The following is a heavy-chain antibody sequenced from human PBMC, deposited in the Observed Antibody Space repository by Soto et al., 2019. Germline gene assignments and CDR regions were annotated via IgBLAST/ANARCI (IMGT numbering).Heavy chain of an antibody. Sequence: QVQLVESGGGVVQPGRSLRLSCAASGFTFSSYGMHWVRQTPGKGLEWVAVIWYDGSNKYYADSVKGRFTISRDNSKNTLYLQMNSLRAQDTAVYYCARDTRMVRGVTPLGPLGQGTLVTVSS. CDR2: IWYDGSNK. J-gene: IGHJ5*02. D-gene: IGHD3-10*01. CDR3: ARDTRMVRGVTPLGP. V-gene: IGHV3-33*01. CDR1: GFTFSSYG.